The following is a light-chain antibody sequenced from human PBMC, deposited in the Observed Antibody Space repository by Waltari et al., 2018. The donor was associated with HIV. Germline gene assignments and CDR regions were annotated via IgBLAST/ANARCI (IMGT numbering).Light chain of an antibody. CDR3: TSYTSSSGYV. J-gene: IGLJ1*01. Sequence: QSALTQPASVSGSPGQSITISCTGTSSDVGGYKSVSWYQQHPGKAPKFMIYDVSNRPSGVSNRFSGSKSGNTASLTISGLQAGDEADYYCTSYTSSSGYVFGTGTKVTVL. CDR2: DVS. CDR1: SSDVGGYKS. V-gene: IGLV2-14*01.